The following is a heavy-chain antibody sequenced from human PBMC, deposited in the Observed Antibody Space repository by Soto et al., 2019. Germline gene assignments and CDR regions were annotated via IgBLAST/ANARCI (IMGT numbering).Heavy chain of an antibody. V-gene: IGHV3-53*01. Sequence: DLEESGGGLIQPGGSLRLSCAASEFSVSSNYLSWVRQAPGKGLEWVSGIYSGGATYYTDSVAGRFTISRDNSKNTVYLQMNSLRVDDTAVYYCARGMYRSFDYWGQGTLVTVSS. CDR3: ARGMYRSFDY. CDR1: EFSVSSNY. J-gene: IGHJ4*02. D-gene: IGHD2-8*02. CDR2: IYSGGAT.